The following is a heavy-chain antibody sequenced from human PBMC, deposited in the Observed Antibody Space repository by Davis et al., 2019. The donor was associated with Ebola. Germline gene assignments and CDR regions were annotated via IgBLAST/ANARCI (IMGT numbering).Heavy chain of an antibody. CDR3: AKETAAIPTRTDY. CDR1: GFTFSNYA. Sequence: GESLKISCAASGFTFSNYAMTWFRQAPGEGLEWVSSICGSTGSTYYADSVRGRFSVSRDDSKNTLFLQLNSLRDEDTAVYYCAKETAAIPTRTDYWGQGTPVTVSS. D-gene: IGHD1-1*01. CDR2: ICGSTGST. J-gene: IGHJ4*02. V-gene: IGHV3-23*01.